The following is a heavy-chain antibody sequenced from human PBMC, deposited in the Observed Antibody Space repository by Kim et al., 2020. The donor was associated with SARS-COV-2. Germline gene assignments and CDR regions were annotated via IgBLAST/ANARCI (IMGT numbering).Heavy chain of an antibody. Sequence: QKFQGGVTMTRDTSARKAYMELSSLRSEDTAVYYCARDPSAVATIKGFDYWGQGTLVTVSS. V-gene: IGHV1-3*01. D-gene: IGHD5-12*01. CDR3: ARDPSAVATIKGFDY. J-gene: IGHJ4*02.